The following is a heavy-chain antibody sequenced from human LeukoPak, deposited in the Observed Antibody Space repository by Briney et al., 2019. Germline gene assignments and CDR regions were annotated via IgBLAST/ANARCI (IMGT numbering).Heavy chain of an antibody. Sequence: GGSLRLSCAASGFSFGGYAMTWVRQAPGKGREWVSNITYNGADTYYLDSVKARFTISRDNSRRTLYLQMDSLAAEDTALYYCAKEGLYCDGSTHIYYLDPWGQGTLVAVPS. D-gene: IGHD2-21*01. CDR3: AKEGLYCDGSTHIYYLDP. CDR1: GFSFGGYA. J-gene: IGHJ5*02. V-gene: IGHV3-23*01. CDR2: ITYNGADT.